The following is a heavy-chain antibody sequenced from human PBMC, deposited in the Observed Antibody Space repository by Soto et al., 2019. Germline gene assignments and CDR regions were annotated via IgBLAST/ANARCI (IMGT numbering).Heavy chain of an antibody. J-gene: IGHJ6*02. CDR1: GGSISSISNHY. V-gene: IGHV4-59*08. CDR2: ISYSGYT. CDR3: ATQGFGVLHGLVDV. D-gene: IGHD3-10*01. Sequence: QVQLQESGPGLVKPSETLSLTCTVSGGSISSISNHYCSWIRQPPGKGLEWIGYISYSGYTSYNPSLKSRVLISVDPSKNQVSLNLASVTAADTAVYYCATQGFGVLHGLVDVWGQGTTVTVSS.